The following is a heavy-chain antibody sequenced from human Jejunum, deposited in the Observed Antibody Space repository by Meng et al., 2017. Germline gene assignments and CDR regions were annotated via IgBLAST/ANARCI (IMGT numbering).Heavy chain of an antibody. CDR3: ARDIASHWFYS. Sequence: SETLSLTCSVSGDSMSARSYYWGWIRQPPGMGLEWIGTIHNSGSTSYNPSLRTRVTISIDMSKNQFSLKLTSVTAADTAMYFCARDIASHWFYSWGQGILVTVSS. J-gene: IGHJ5*02. CDR1: GDSMSARSYY. V-gene: IGHV4-39*07. CDR2: IHNSGST. D-gene: IGHD2-15*01.